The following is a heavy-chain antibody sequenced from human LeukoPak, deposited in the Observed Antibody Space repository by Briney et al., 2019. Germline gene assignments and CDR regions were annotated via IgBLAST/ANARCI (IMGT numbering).Heavy chain of an antibody. CDR2: IYSGGST. J-gene: IGHJ4*02. V-gene: IGHV3-66*01. D-gene: IGHD6-13*01. Sequence: PGGCLRLSCAASGFTVSRNYMSSVRQAPGKGLEWVSVIYSGGSTYYADSVKGRFTISRDNSKNTLYLQMNSLRAENTAVYYCARGSYSSSWHNWGQGTLVTVSS. CDR1: GFTVSRNY. CDR3: ARGSYSSSWHN.